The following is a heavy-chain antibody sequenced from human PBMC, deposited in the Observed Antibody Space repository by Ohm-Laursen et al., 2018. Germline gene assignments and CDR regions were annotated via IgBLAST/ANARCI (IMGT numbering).Heavy chain of an antibody. CDR1: GFTVSSNY. CDR3: ARDLIGDY. V-gene: IGHV3-66*01. CDR2: IYSGGST. D-gene: IGHD3-16*01. Sequence: SLRLSCTASGFTVSSNYMSWVRQAPGKGLEWVSVIYSGGSTYYADSVKGRFTISRDNSKNTLYLQMNSLRAEDTAVYYCARDLIGDYWGQGTLVTVSS. J-gene: IGHJ4*02.